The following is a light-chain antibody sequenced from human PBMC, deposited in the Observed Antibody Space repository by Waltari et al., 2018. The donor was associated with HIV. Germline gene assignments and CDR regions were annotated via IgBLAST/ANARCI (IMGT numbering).Light chain of an antibody. CDR3: CSYGGGNTDV. V-gene: IGLV2-23*01. CDR2: EDH. Sequence: QSALTQPASVSGSPGQSITLSCTGTSSNVGGYNLVSWYQQHPGKAPKLMIYEDHKRPSGVSHRFSGSKSGNTASLTISGLQTEDEADYFCCSYGGGNTDVFGSGTKVTGL. J-gene: IGLJ1*01. CDR1: SSNVGGYNL.